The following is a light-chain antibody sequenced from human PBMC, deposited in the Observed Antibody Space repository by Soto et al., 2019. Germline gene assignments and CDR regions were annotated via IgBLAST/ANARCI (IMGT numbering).Light chain of an antibody. CDR1: QSVSSNY. CDR3: QHYGRSAYT. V-gene: IGKV3-20*01. Sequence: EIVLTQSPGTLSLSPGERATLSCRASQSVSSNYLAWYQQKPGQAPRLRIYGASSRATGIPDRFSGSGYGTDFTLTMSRLEPEDFAVYYCQHYGRSAYTFGQGTTLEIK. J-gene: IGKJ2*01. CDR2: GAS.